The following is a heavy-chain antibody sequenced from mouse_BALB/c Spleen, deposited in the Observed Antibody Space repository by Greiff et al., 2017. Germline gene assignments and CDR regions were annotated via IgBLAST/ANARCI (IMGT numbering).Heavy chain of an antibody. D-gene: IGHD1-1*01. V-gene: IGHV3-6*02. CDR2: ISYDGSN. CDR1: GYSITSGYY. CDR3: ASNYGSSSYYFDY. J-gene: IGHJ2*01. Sequence: EVQRVESGPGLVKPSQSLSLTCSVTGYSITSGYYWNWIRQFPGNKLEWMGYISYDGSNNYNPSLKNRISITRDTSKNQFFLKLNSVTTEDTATYYCASNYGSSSYYFDYWGQGTTLTVSS.